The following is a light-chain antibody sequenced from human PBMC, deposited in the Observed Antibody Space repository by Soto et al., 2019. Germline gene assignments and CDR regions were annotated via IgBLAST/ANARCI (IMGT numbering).Light chain of an antibody. CDR2: SNS. J-gene: IGLJ2*01. CDR1: SSNIGSNP. CDR3: AAWDDSLNGMV. V-gene: IGLV1-44*01. Sequence: QSVLTQPPSAPGTLGQRVTISCSGTSSNIGSNPVSWYKQLPGTAPTLVMYSNSRRPSGVPDRFSVSKSGTSVSLVISGLQSQDEADYYCAAWDDSLNGMVFGGGTKLTVL.